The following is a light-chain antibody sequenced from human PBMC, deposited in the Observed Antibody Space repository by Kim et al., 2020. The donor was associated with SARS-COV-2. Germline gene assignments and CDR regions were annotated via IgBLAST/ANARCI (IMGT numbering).Light chain of an antibody. CDR1: NSY. CDR3: QQRSNGPPLT. Sequence: NSYLVWYQQKCGQAPRLLIYDASYRAPGIPARFRGGGSGTDFTLTITSVEPEDLGVYYCQQRSNGPPLTFGGGTKVEI. V-gene: IGKV3-11*01. CDR2: DAS. J-gene: IGKJ4*01.